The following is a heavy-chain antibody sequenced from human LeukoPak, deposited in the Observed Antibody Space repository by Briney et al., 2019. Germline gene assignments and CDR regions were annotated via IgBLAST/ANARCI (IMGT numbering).Heavy chain of an antibody. D-gene: IGHD2-8*01. CDR1: GYTFTGYY. Sequence: ASLKVSCKASGYTFTGYYIHWVRQAPGQGLEWMGWINPNSGGTNYAQKFQGRVTTTSDTSINTAYMELSRLRSDDTAMYYCASLNCNNGVCYNFDYWGQGTLVTVSS. CDR2: INPNSGGT. CDR3: ASLNCNNGVCYNFDY. V-gene: IGHV1-2*02. J-gene: IGHJ4*02.